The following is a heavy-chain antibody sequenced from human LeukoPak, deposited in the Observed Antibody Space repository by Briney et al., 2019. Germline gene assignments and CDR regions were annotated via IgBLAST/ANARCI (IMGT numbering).Heavy chain of an antibody. J-gene: IGHJ4*02. CDR3: ARGGTDYGDSDY. V-gene: IGHV3-21*01. Sequence: GGSLRLSCAASGFTFSSYSMNWVRQAPGKGLEWVSSISTSNSYIYYTDSVKGRFTISRDNAKNSLYLQMNSLGAEDTAVYYCARGGTDYGDSDYWGQGTLVTASS. CDR1: GFTFSSYS. CDR2: ISTSNSYI. D-gene: IGHD4-17*01.